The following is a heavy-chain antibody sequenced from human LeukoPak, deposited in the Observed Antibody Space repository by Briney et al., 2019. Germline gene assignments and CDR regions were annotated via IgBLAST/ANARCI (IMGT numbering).Heavy chain of an antibody. CDR3: ARDPSSSWYGNWFDP. CDR2: IYTSGST. D-gene: IGHD6-13*01. Sequence: NPSETLSLTCAVYGGSFSGYYWSWIRQPAGKGLEWIGRIYTSGSTNYNPSLKSRVTMSVDTSKNQFSLKLSSVTAADTAVYYCARDPSSSWYGNWFDPWGQGTLVTVSS. CDR1: GGSFSGYY. V-gene: IGHV4-4*07. J-gene: IGHJ5*02.